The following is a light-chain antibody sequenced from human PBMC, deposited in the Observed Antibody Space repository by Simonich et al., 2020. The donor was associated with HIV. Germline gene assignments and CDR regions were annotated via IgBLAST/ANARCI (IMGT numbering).Light chain of an antibody. CDR2: KDS. V-gene: IGLV3-25*03. CDR1: ALPDQF. J-gene: IGLJ3*02. CDR3: QSADSSGSYRV. Sequence: SYELTQPPSVSVSPGQTARITCSGDALPDQFAYWYQQKPGQTPLLITCKDSERPSGIPGRFSGSSSGTTVTLTISGVQAEDEADYYCQSADSSGSYRVFGGGTKLTVL.